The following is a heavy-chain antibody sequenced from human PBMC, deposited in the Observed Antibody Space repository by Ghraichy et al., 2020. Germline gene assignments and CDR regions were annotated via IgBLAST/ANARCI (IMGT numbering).Heavy chain of an antibody. CDR2: ISGSGGST. CDR1: GFTFSSYA. V-gene: IGHV3-23*01. CDR3: ATKYYDFWSDI. Sequence: GESLNISCAASGFTFSSYAMSWVRQAPGKGLEWVSAISGSGGSTYYADSVKGRFTISRDNSKNTLYLQMNSLRAEDTAVYYCATKYYDFWSDIWGQGTLVTVSS. D-gene: IGHD3-3*01. J-gene: IGHJ4*02.